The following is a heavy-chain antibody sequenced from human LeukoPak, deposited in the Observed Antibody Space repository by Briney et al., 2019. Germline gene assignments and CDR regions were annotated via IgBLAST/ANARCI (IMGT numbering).Heavy chain of an antibody. D-gene: IGHD3-9*01. Sequence: GGSLRLSCAASGFTFSSYGMHWVRQAPGKGLEWVAVISYDGSNKYYADSVKGRFTISRDNSKNTLYLQMNSLRAGDTAVYYCAKDLGVRYFDWLIPGSDYWGQGTLVTVSS. V-gene: IGHV3-30*18. CDR3: AKDLGVRYFDWLIPGSDY. CDR1: GFTFSSYG. J-gene: IGHJ4*02. CDR2: ISYDGSNK.